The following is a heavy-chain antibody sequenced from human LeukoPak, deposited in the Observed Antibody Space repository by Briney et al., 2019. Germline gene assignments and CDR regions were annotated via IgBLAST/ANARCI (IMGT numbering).Heavy chain of an antibody. CDR1: GGSITSNYHY. CDR3: ARLLGSSYYSFDS. V-gene: IGHV4-39*01. CDR2: IYHGGPT. Sequence: PSETLSLTCTVSGGSITSNYHYWGWIRQPPGKGLEWMGNIYHGGPTYYSPSLQSRITISVDTSKNQFYVKLRSVTAADTAVYYCARLLGSSYYSFDSWGQGTLLTVSS. J-gene: IGHJ4*02. D-gene: IGHD3-22*01.